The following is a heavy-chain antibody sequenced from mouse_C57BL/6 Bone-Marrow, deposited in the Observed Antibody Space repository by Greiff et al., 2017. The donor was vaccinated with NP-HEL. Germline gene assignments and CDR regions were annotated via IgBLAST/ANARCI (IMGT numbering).Heavy chain of an antibody. CDR1: GYSFTGYF. Sequence: VQLQQSGPELVKPGDSVKISCKASGYSFTGYFMNWVMQSHGKSLEWIGRINPYNGDTFYNQKFKGKATLTVAKSSSTAHMELRSLTSEDSAVYYCARGWPTPLSYGSSSYAMDYWGQGTSVTVSS. D-gene: IGHD1-1*01. V-gene: IGHV1-20*01. CDR2: INPYNGDT. J-gene: IGHJ4*01. CDR3: ARGWPTPLSYGSSSYAMDY.